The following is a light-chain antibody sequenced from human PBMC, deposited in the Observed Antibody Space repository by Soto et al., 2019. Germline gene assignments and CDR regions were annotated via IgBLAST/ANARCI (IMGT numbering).Light chain of an antibody. J-gene: IGKJ3*01. V-gene: IGKV1D-13*01. CDR1: QGLSTN. Sequence: AIQLTQSPSSLSASVGDRVTITCRASQGLSTNLAWYQQKPGKSPKLLMYGASTLQKGVPSRFSGNGSGTDFTLTISSLQPEDSATYYCQQSSNYFTFGPGTKVDI. CDR2: GAS. CDR3: QQSSNYFT.